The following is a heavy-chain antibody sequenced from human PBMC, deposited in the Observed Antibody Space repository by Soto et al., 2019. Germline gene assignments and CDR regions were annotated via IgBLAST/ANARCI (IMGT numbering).Heavy chain of an antibody. V-gene: IGHV4-31*03. CDR1: GGSISSGGYY. J-gene: IGHJ4*02. CDR2: IYYSGST. CDR3: ARDGYQDYCDYSTLDY. Sequence: SETLSLTCTVSGGSISSGGYYWSWIRQHPGKGLEWIGYIYYSGSTYYNPSLKSRVTISVDTSKNQFSLKLSSVTAADTAVYYCARDGYQDYCDYSTLDYWGQGTLVTVSS. D-gene: IGHD4-17*01.